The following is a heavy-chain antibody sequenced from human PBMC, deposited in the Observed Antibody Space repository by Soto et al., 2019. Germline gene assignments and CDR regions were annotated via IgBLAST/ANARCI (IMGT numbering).Heavy chain of an antibody. Sequence: EVQLLASGGGLVQPGGSLRLSCAASEFTFSTYALSWVRQAPGKGLEWVSGITGSGAGTYYADSVKGRFTISRDNSKNMLYLQMNSLRADDTAVYYCAKPSHGALYYYGMDVWGQGTTVTVSS. CDR1: EFTFSTYA. CDR3: AKPSHGALYYYGMDV. V-gene: IGHV3-23*01. J-gene: IGHJ6*02. CDR2: ITGSGAGT.